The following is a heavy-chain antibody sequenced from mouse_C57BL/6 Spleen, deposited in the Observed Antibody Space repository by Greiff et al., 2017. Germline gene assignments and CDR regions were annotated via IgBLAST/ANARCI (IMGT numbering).Heavy chain of an antibody. D-gene: IGHD1-1*01. V-gene: IGHV1-82*01. CDR3: ARSGIYYYGSSYEGYAMDY. CDR2: IYPGDGDT. J-gene: IGHJ4*01. CDR1: GYAFSSSW. Sequence: QVQLQQSGPELVKPGASVKISCKASGYAFSSSWMNWVKQRPGKGLEWIGRIYPGDGDTNYNGKFKGKATLTAGKSSSTAYMQLSSLTSEDSAVYFCARSGIYYYGSSYEGYAMDYWGQGTSVTVSS.